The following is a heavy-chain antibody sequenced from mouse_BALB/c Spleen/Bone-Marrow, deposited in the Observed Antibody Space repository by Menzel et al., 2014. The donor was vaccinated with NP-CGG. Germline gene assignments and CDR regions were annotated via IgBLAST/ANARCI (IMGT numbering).Heavy chain of an antibody. D-gene: IGHD1-1*01. CDR3: ARDYYGSSDY. J-gene: IGHJ2*01. V-gene: IGHV5-6-3*01. Sequence: EVKLMESGGGLVQPGGSLKLSCAASGFTFSSYGMSWVRQTPGKRLELVATINSNGGSTYYPDSVKGRFTISRDNAKNTLYLQMSSLKSEDTAMYYCARDYYGSSDYWSQGTTLTVSS. CDR1: GFTFSSYG. CDR2: INSNGGST.